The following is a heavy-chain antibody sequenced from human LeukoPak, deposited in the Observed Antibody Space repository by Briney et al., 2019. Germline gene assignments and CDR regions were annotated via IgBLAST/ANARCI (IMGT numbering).Heavy chain of an antibody. Sequence: APVKVSCKASGYTFTGYYMHWVRQAPGQGLEWMGWINPNSGGTNYAQKFQGRVTMTRDTSISTAYMELSRLRSDDTAVYYCAREQDYYGSGHDYWGQGTLVTVSS. CDR3: AREQDYYGSGHDY. D-gene: IGHD3-10*01. CDR2: INPNSGGT. CDR1: GYTFTGYY. V-gene: IGHV1-2*02. J-gene: IGHJ4*02.